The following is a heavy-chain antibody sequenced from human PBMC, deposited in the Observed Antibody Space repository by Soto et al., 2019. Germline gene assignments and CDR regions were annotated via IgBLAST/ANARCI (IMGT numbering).Heavy chain of an antibody. J-gene: IGHJ4*02. D-gene: IGHD3-3*01. V-gene: IGHV3-33*01. Sequence: QVQLVESGGGVVQPGRSLRLSCAACGFTFSSYGMHWVRQAPGMGLEWVKVIWYDGSNKYYADSVKGRFTISRDNSENTLYLQMNSLRAEDTGVYYCARDRTYRDYDFWRGYEFDYWGQGTLVTVSS. CDR2: IWYDGSNK. CDR3: ARDRTYRDYDFWRGYEFDY. CDR1: GFTFSSYG.